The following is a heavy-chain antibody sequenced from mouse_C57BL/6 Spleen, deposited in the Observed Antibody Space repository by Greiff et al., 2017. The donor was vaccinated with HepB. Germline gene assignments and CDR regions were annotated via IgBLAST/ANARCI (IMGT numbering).Heavy chain of an antibody. CDR2: ISDGGSYT. Sequence: EVMLVESGGGLVKPGGSLKLSCAASGFTFSSYAMSWVRQTPEKRLEWVATISDGGSYTYYPDNVKGRFTISRDNAKNNLYLQMSHLKSEDTAMYYCAREGGLLWAWFAYWGQGTLVTVSA. CDR3: AREGGLLWAWFAY. J-gene: IGHJ3*01. V-gene: IGHV5-4*01. CDR1: GFTFSSYA. D-gene: IGHD2-1*01.